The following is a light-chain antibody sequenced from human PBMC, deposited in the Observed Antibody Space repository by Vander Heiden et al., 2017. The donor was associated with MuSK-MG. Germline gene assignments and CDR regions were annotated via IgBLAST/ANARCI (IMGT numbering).Light chain of an antibody. CDR2: AAS. CDR1: QGISNY. V-gene: IGKV1-NL1*01. Sequence: DIQMTHYPSSLSASVGDRVTITCRASQGISNYLAWYQQKPGKAPKLLLYAASRLESGVPSRFSGSGSGTDYTLTISSLQPEDFATYYCQQYYSTLYTFGQGTKLEIK. CDR3: QQYYSTLYT. J-gene: IGKJ2*01.